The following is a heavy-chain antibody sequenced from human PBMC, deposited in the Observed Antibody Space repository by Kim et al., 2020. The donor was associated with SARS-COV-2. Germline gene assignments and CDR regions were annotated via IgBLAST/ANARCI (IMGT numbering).Heavy chain of an antibody. Sequence: SETLSLTCTVSGGSISSYYWSWIRQPAGKGLEWIGRIYTSGSTNYNPSLKSRVTMSVDTSKNQFSLKLSSVTAADTAVYYCASSPVVITNYYYYGMDVWGQGTPVTVSS. CDR2: IYTSGST. CDR3: ASSPVVITNYYYYGMDV. V-gene: IGHV4-4*07. D-gene: IGHD3-22*01. J-gene: IGHJ6*02. CDR1: GGSISSYY.